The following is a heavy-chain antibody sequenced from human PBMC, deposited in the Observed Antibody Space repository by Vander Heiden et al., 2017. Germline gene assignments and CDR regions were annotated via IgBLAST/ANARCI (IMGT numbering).Heavy chain of an antibody. Sequence: EVQLVQSGGGLVQPGGSLRLSCGASGFPFGSYTMHWVRQTPGKGLEWISYISATGVTIYYSQSVEGRFTISRDNVKNSLYLQMNNLRDDDTGVYYCARDPKLYGAFGPYFDYWGQGVLVTVAS. CDR3: ARDPKLYGAFGPYFDY. V-gene: IGHV3-48*02. CDR2: ISATGVTI. J-gene: IGHJ4*02. CDR1: GFPFGSYT. D-gene: IGHD2-15*01.